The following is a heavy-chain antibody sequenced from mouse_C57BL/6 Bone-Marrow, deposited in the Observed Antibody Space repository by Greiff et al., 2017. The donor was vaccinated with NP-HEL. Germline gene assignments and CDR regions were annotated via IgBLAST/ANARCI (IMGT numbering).Heavy chain of an antibody. J-gene: IGHJ1*03. V-gene: IGHV5-17*01. Sequence: EVHLVESGGGLVKPGGSLKLSCAASGFTFSDYGMNWVRQAPEKGLEWVAYISSGSSTISYADTLKGRLTITRDNAKNTLFLQMTSLRSEDTSMYYCARPYDYDGYWYFDVWGTGTTVTVSS. D-gene: IGHD2-4*01. CDR2: ISSGSSTI. CDR3: ARPYDYDGYWYFDV. CDR1: GFTFSDYG.